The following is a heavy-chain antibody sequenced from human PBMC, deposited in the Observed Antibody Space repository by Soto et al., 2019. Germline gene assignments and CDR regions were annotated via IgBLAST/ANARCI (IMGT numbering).Heavy chain of an antibody. V-gene: IGHV3-33*06. D-gene: IGHD7-27*01. J-gene: IGHJ4*02. CDR3: AKDRAGEMAFDY. CDR1: GFAFSSYG. CDR2: IWYDGSKK. Sequence: QVQLVESGGGVVQPGKSLRLSCAASGFAFSSYGMHWVRQSPGKGLEWVAVIWYDGSKKYYADSVKGRFTISRDNSKNTLYLQMNSLRAEDTAVFYCAKDRAGEMAFDYWCQGTLVTVSS.